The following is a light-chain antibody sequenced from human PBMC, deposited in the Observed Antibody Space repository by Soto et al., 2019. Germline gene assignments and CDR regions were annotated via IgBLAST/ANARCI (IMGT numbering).Light chain of an antibody. CDR3: QQSGSSPPT. V-gene: IGKV3-20*01. CDR1: QSVRDN. J-gene: IGKJ1*01. Sequence: EIVMTQSPATLSVSPGERVTLSCRASQSVRDNLAWYQQKPGQAPRLLIYAASNRATGIPDRFSGSGSGTDFTLTISRLEPEDFAVYYCQQSGSSPPTFGQGTKVDI. CDR2: AAS.